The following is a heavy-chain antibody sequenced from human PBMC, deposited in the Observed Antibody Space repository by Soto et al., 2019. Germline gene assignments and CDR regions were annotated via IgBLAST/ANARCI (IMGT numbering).Heavy chain of an antibody. V-gene: IGHV2-5*02. CDR1: GFSLNTRGVG. CDR2: IYWDDDK. D-gene: IGHD2-21*02. CDR3: AHRQTYCGGDCYSGFDY. J-gene: IGHJ4*02. Sequence: QITLKESGPTLVKPTQTLTLTCTFSGFSLNTRGVGVGWIRQPPGKALEWLALIYWDDDKRYSPSLKSRLTNTKDTSKNQVVLTMTNMDPVDTATYYCAHRQTYCGGDCYSGFDYWGQGTLVTVSS.